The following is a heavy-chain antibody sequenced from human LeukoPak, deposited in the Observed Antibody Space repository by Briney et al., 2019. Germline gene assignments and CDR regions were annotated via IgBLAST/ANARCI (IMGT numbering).Heavy chain of an antibody. Sequence: GGSLRLSCAASGMTFSSYGMHWVRQAPGKGLEWVALIWYDGSNKYYADSVKGRSTISRDNSKNLLNLQMNSPRAEDTAVYYCARDYGSGMDVWGQGTTVTVSS. CDR1: GMTFSSYG. CDR2: IWYDGSNK. CDR3: ARDYGSGMDV. D-gene: IGHD3-10*01. V-gene: IGHV3-33*01. J-gene: IGHJ6*02.